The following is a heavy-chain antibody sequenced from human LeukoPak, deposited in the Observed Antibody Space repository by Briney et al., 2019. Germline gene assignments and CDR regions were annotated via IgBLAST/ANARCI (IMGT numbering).Heavy chain of an antibody. J-gene: IGHJ4*02. Sequence: ASVKVSCKASGYPFTCYGISWVRQAPGQGLEWMGWTKANTGNTKYGQKFQGRVTMTTDTSTSTAYMELRSLRSDDTAVYYCARDSNYAPDYWGQGTLVTVSS. CDR3: ARDSNYAPDY. V-gene: IGHV1-18*01. D-gene: IGHD1-7*01. CDR2: TKANTGNT. CDR1: GYPFTCYG.